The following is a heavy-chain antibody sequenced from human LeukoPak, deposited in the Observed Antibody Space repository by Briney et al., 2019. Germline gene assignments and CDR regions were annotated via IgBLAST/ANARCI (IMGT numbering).Heavy chain of an antibody. CDR1: GVSLSSYY. CDR2: IYYSGST. J-gene: IGHJ2*01. CDR3: ARDVVVVAASDL. D-gene: IGHD2-15*01. V-gene: IGHV4-59*12. Sequence: SETLSLTCTVSGVSLSSYYWSWIRQPPGKGLEWIGYIYYSGSTNYNPSLKSRVTISVDTSKNQISLKLSSVTAADTAVYYCARDVVVVAASDLWGRGTLVTVSS.